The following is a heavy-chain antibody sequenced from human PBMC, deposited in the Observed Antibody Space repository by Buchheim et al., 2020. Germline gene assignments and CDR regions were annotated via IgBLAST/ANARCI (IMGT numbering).Heavy chain of an antibody. V-gene: IGHV3-30*04. CDR3: ATGAKAWRYYFDN. J-gene: IGHJ4*02. CDR2: ISYDGGNK. D-gene: IGHD3-3*01. Sequence: QAQLAESGGGVVQPGRSLRLSCAASGFTFSSYAMHWVRQAPGKGLEWVTFISYDGGNKDYADSVKGRFTISRDNSKNTLYLQMNSLKTEDTALYYCATGAKAWRYYFDNWGQGTL. CDR1: GFTFSSYA.